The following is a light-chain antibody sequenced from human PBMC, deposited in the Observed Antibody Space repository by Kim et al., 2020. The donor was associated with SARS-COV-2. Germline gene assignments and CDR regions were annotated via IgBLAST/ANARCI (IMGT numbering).Light chain of an antibody. J-gene: IGLJ2*01. CDR3: HTWSTDIV. V-gene: IGLV4-69*01. CDR2: LNNDGSH. CDR1: SGHSSYD. Sequence: QLVLTQSPSASASLGASVRLTCTLSSGHSSYDITWHQQQPQNGPRFLMKLNNDGSHLKGDGIPDRFSGSSSGAERYLIISSLQSEDEADYYCHTWSTDIVFGGVTQLTVL.